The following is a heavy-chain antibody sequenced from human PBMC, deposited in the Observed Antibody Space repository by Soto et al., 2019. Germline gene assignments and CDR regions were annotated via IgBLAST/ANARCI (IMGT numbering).Heavy chain of an antibody. Sequence: PSETLSLTCTFSGGSISSYYWSWIRQPPGKGLEWIGYIYYSGSTNYNPSLKSRVTISVDTSKNQFSLKLSSVTAADTAVYYCARHGAGHITMVRGVIAFDYWGQGTLVTVSS. J-gene: IGHJ4*02. CDR1: GGSISSYY. CDR3: ARHGAGHITMVRGVIAFDY. V-gene: IGHV4-59*08. CDR2: IYYSGST. D-gene: IGHD3-10*01.